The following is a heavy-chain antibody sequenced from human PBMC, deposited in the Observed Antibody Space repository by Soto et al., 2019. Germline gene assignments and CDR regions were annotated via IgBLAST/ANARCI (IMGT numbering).Heavy chain of an antibody. D-gene: IGHD3-10*01. CDR2: IWNDGNTQ. CDR1: GFSFSTYA. Sequence: QVQLVDSGGGVVQPGTSLRLSCVASGFSFSTYAMDWVRQAPGKGLEWVAVIWNDGNTQYYADSVKGRFAISRDNSGNTMYLQMTSLRADDTAMYYCARGGKGSGSFSLDYWGQGTLVIVSS. CDR3: ARGGKGSGSFSLDY. V-gene: IGHV3-33*01. J-gene: IGHJ4*02.